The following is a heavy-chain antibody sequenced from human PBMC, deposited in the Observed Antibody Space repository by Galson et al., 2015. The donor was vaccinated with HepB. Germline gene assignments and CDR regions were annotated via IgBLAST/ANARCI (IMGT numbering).Heavy chain of an antibody. Sequence: SLRLSCAASGFTFSSYEMNWVRQAPGKGLEWVSYISSSGSTIYYADSVKGRFTISRDNAKNSLYLQMNSLRAEDTAVYYCARDLDLRYFDWLLPFVIWGQGTMVTVSS. CDR1: GFTFSSYE. D-gene: IGHD3-9*01. CDR3: ARDLDLRYFDWLLPFVI. CDR2: ISSSGSTI. V-gene: IGHV3-48*03. J-gene: IGHJ3*02.